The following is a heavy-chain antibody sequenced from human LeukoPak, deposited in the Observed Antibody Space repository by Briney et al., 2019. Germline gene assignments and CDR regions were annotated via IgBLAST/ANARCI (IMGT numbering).Heavy chain of an antibody. CDR2: INHSGST. J-gene: IGHJ4*02. D-gene: IGHD3-3*01. Sequence: SETLSLTCSVSGGSIGSGTNYWTWIRQPAGKGLEWIGEINHSGSTNYNPSLKSRVTISVDTSKNQFSLKLSSVTAADTAVYYCARGHDFWSGYYMATRTYYFDYWGQGTLVTVSS. V-gene: IGHV4-61*10. CDR1: GGSIGSGTNY. CDR3: ARGHDFWSGYYMATRTYYFDY.